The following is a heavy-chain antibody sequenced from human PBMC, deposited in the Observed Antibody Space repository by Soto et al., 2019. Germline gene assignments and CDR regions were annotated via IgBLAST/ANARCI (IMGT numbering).Heavy chain of an antibody. J-gene: IGHJ4*02. D-gene: IGHD6-13*01. CDR2: ISHDGTNK. V-gene: IGHV3-30-3*01. CDR1: GFTFSSYA. Sequence: QVQMVESGGGVVQPGRSLRLSCTDSGFTFSSYAVHWVRQAPGKGLEWVTIISHDGTNKYYADSVKGRFTISRDNSKNTLYLQMNSLTAEDTAIYYCARDDSSSWPRHLHYWGQGTLVTVSS. CDR3: ARDDSSSWPRHLHY.